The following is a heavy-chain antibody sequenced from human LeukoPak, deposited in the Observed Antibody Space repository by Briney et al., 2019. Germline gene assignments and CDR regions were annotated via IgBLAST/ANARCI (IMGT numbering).Heavy chain of an antibody. V-gene: IGHV3-53*01. Sequence: GGSLRLSCAASGFTVSSNYMSWVRQAPGKGLEWVSVIYSGGSTYYADSVKGRFTISRDSAKNSLYLQMNSLRAEDTAVYYCARDGWELLQHYFDFWGQGTLVTVSS. CDR2: IYSGGST. D-gene: IGHD1-26*01. CDR3: ARDGWELLQHYFDF. J-gene: IGHJ4*02. CDR1: GFTVSSNY.